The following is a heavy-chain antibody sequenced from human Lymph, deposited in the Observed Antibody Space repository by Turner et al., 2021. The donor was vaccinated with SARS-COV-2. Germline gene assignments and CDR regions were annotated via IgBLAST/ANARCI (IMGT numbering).Heavy chain of an antibody. CDR1: GGSMNSNC. D-gene: IGHD2-21*02. CDR2: NDYRGST. V-gene: IGHV4-59*01. J-gene: IGHJ5*02. Sequence: QVQLRESGRRLVKPLETLSITCTVSGGSMNSNCMSWIRQPPGKRLDGIGYNDYRGSTKYTTSRESRVTISVDTSRNQFSLNLTSLTAADTAIYYCARGTVNNWFDPWGQGTLVTVSS. CDR3: ARGTVNNWFDP.